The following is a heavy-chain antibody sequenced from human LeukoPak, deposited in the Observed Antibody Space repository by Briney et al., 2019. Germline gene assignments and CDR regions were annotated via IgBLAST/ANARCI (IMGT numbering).Heavy chain of an antibody. J-gene: IGHJ4*02. CDR2: IWSDGNDK. CDR3: ARARITMIWNFDY. V-gene: IGHV3-33*01. CDR1: GFTFSSYG. D-gene: IGHD3-22*01. Sequence: GGSLRLSCGATGFTFSSYGMHWVRQAPGKGLEWVSVIWSDGNDKYYGDSVKGRFTISRDNSKNTLYLQMNSLRAEDTAVYYCARARITMIWNFDYWGQGTLVTVSS.